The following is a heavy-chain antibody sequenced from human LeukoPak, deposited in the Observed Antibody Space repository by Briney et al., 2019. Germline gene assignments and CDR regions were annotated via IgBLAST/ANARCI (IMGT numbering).Heavy chain of an antibody. CDR3: AREPIYYDSSGYYYSGYLDY. V-gene: IGHV1-2*02. CDR2: INPNSGGT. Sequence: ASVKVSCKASGYTFTGYYMHWVRQAPGQGLEWMGWINPNSGGTNYAQKFQGRVTMTRDTSISTAYMELSRLRSDDTAVYYCAREPIYYDSSGYYYSGYLDYWGQGTLVTVSS. J-gene: IGHJ4*02. CDR1: GYTFTGYY. D-gene: IGHD3-22*01.